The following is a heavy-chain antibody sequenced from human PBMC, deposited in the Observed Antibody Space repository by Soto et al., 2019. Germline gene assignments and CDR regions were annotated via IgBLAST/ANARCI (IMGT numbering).Heavy chain of an antibody. V-gene: IGHV4-39*01. CDR3: ARGVYVSTVFYYYMDV. CDR1: GGSISSSTYY. D-gene: IGHD3-16*01. CDR2: IYYSGRT. Sequence: SETLSLTCTVSGGSISSSTYYWGWIRQPPGKGLEWIASIYYSGRTHYNPSLESRVTISVDTSKNQFSLRLSSVTAADTVVYYCARGVYVSTVFYYYMDVWGKGTTVTVSS. J-gene: IGHJ6*03.